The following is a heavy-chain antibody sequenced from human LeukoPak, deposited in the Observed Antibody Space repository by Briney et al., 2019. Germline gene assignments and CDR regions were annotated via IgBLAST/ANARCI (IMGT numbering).Heavy chain of an antibody. CDR3: ATYGDYGVDY. D-gene: IGHD4-17*01. J-gene: IGHJ4*02. CDR2: INHSGST. Sequence: SETLSLTCAVYGGSFSGYYWSWIRQPPGKGLEWIGEINHSGSTNYNPSLKSRVTISVDTSKNQFSLKLSSVTATDTAVYYCATYGDYGVDYWGQGTLVTVFS. V-gene: IGHV4-34*01. CDR1: GGSFSGYY.